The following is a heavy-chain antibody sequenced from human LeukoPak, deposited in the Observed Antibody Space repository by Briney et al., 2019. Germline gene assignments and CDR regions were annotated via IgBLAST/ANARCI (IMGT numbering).Heavy chain of an antibody. J-gene: IGHJ6*02. CDR1: GFTFSSYG. D-gene: IGHD3-16*01. CDR2: IYGNSDM. V-gene: IGHV3-23*01. Sequence: TGRSLRLSCAASGFTFSSYGMRWVRQAPGQGLEWVSGIYGNSDMKYVDSVKGRFTISRDNSKNTLYLQMNSLRVEDTAVYYCAKGGVSDGSLGGNGKDVWGQGTTVTVSS. CDR3: AKGGVSDGSLGGNGKDV.